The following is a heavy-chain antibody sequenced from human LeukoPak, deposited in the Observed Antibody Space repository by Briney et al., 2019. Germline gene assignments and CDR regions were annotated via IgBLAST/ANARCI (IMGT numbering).Heavy chain of an antibody. D-gene: IGHD3-22*01. Sequence: ASVKVSCKASGYTFTSYGISWVRQAPGQRLEWMGWISAYNGNTNYAQKLQGRVTMTTDTSTSTAYMELRSLRSDDTAVYYCARDFVGYYYDSSGSRGAFDIWGQGPMLTVSS. J-gene: IGHJ3*02. V-gene: IGHV1-18*01. CDR1: GYTFTSYG. CDR2: ISAYNGNT. CDR3: ARDFVGYYYDSSGSRGAFDI.